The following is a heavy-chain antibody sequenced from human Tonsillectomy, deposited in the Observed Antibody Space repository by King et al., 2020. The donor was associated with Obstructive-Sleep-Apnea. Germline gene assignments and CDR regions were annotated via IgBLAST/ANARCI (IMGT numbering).Heavy chain of an antibody. D-gene: IGHD2-8*01. CDR1: GFTFSSYW. V-gene: IGHV3-7*03. Sequence: VQLVESGGGLVQPGGSLRLSCAASGFTFSSYWMSWVRQAPGKGLEWVANIKQDGSEKYYVDSVKGRFTISRDNAKNSLYLQMNSLRAEDTAVYYCAREGNPLYCTNGVCYRGTYAFDIWGQGTMVTVSS. CDR2: IKQDGSEK. CDR3: AREGNPLYCTNGVCYRGTYAFDI. J-gene: IGHJ3*02.